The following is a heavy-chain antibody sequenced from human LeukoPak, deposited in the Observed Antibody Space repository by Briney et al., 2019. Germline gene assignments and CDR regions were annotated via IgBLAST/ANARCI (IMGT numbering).Heavy chain of an antibody. CDR3: ARGQTSYYCSGGSCHPDYFDY. CDR1: GGSISSGGYY. CDR2: INHSGST. V-gene: IGHV4-31*03. J-gene: IGHJ4*02. D-gene: IGHD2-15*01. Sequence: SETLSLTCTVSGGSISSGGYYWSWIRQHPGKGLEWIGEINHSGSTNYNPSLKSRVTISVDTSKNQFSLKLSSVTAADTAVYYCARGQTSYYCSGGSCHPDYFDYWGQGTLVTVSS.